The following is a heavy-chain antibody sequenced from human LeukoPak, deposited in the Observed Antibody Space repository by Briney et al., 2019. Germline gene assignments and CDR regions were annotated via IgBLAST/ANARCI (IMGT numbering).Heavy chain of an antibody. Sequence: PGGSLRLSCAASGFTFSNYEMTWVRQAPGKGLEWVSYISSSGSTTYYADSVKGRFTISRDNAKNSLYLQMNSLRAEDTAVYYCAQIYTYGSSQFDYWGQGTLVTVSS. CDR1: GFTFSNYE. D-gene: IGHD5-18*01. V-gene: IGHV3-48*03. CDR3: AQIYTYGSSQFDY. CDR2: ISSSGSTT. J-gene: IGHJ4*02.